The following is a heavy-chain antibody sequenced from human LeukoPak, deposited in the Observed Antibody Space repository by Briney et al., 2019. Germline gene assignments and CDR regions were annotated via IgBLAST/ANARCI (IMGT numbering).Heavy chain of an antibody. V-gene: IGHV4-59*01. D-gene: IGHD3-22*01. J-gene: IGHJ4*02. CDR2: WFYSGDT. CDR1: GGSIRDYY. Sequence: TSETLSLTCTVSGGSIRDYYWTWIRQSPGKGLEWIGYWFYSGDTNYNPSLKSRVTISSDTSKNQFSLNLRSVTAADTAVYFCARVVGSAGPKIGSFDYWGQGTLVTVSS. CDR3: ARVVGSAGPKIGSFDY.